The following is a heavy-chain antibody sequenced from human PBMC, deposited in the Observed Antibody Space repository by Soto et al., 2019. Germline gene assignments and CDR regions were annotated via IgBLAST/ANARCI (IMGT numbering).Heavy chain of an antibody. J-gene: IGHJ4*02. V-gene: IGHV3-33*01. D-gene: IGHD1-26*01. CDR1: GFTFSSYG. CDR2: IWYDGSNK. CDR3: ARDFSGSYVFDY. Sequence: GGSLRLSCAASGFTFSSYGMHWVRQAPGKGLEWVAVIWYDGSNKYYADSVKGRFTISRGNSKNTLYLQMNSLRAEDTAVYYCARDFSGSYVFDYWGQGTLVTVSS.